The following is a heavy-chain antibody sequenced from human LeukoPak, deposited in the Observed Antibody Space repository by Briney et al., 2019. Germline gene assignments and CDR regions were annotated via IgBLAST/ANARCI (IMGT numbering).Heavy chain of an antibody. V-gene: IGHV3-9*01. CDR3: AKDLVRGVMLTGILES. CDR1: GFTFDDYA. Sequence: GRSLRLSCAASGFTFDDYAMHWVRQAPGKGLEWVSSISWNSGTVDYADSVKGRFTISRDNAMNSLYLQMSSLRAEETAFYYCAKDLVRGVMLTGILESWGQGALVTVSS. J-gene: IGHJ4*02. D-gene: IGHD3-10*01. CDR2: ISWNSGTV.